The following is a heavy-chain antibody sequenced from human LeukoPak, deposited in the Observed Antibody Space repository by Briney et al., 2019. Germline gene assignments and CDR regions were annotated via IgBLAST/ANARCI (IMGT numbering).Heavy chain of an antibody. CDR1: GYTFTAYY. D-gene: IGHD6-13*01. J-gene: IGHJ4*02. Sequence: ASVKVSCKASGYTFTAYYIHWVCQAPRHGLEWMGWINPNNGDTDYSQKFQGRVTMTRDTSISTTYMELSRLASDDTAIYYCARDRAASWYGGEDYWGQGTLVTVSS. CDR3: ARDRAASWYGGEDY. V-gene: IGHV1-2*02. CDR2: INPNNGDT.